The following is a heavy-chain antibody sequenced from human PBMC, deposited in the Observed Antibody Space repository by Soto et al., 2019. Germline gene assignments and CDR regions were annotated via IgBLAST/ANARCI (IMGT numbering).Heavy chain of an antibody. Sequence: PGGSLRLSCAAPGCTFSSYGMHWVRQAPGKGLEWVAVISYDGSNKHYADSVKGRFTISRDNSKNTLYLQMNSLRAEDTAVYYCAKGTKGYCSGGSCRGLGMDVWGQGTTVTVSS. CDR1: GCTFSSYG. D-gene: IGHD2-15*01. CDR2: ISYDGSNK. J-gene: IGHJ6*02. V-gene: IGHV3-30*18. CDR3: AKGTKGYCSGGSCRGLGMDV.